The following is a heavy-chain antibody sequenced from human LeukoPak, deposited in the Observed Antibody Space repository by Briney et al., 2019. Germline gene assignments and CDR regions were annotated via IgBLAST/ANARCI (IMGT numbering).Heavy chain of an antibody. D-gene: IGHD3-22*01. CDR1: GGTFTSCA. J-gene: IGHJ5*02. Sequence: ASVKVSCKASGGTFTSCAISWVRQAPGQGLEWMGRIIPILGIANYAQKFQGRVTITADKSTSTAYMELSSLRSEDTAVYYCARDALDYYDSSGNWFDPWGQGTLVTVSS. V-gene: IGHV1-69*04. CDR2: IIPILGIA. CDR3: ARDALDYYDSSGNWFDP.